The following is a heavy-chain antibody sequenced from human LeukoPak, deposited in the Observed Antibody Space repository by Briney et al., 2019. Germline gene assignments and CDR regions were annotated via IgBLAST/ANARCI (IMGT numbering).Heavy chain of an antibody. D-gene: IGHD3-10*01. J-gene: IGHJ5*02. CDR3: ARDKGGFLYFGEYDP. CDR1: GASISSGSHH. CDR2: IYTSGST. Sequence: PSETLSLTCTVSGASISSGSHHWSWIRQPAGKGQEWIGRIYTSGSTNYNPSLKSRVSISVDMSKNQFSLKLSSVTAADTAVYYCARDKGGFLYFGEYDPWGQGTLVTVSS. V-gene: IGHV4-61*02.